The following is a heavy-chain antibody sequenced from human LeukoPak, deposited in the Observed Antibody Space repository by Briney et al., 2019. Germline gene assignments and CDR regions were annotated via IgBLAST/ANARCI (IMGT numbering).Heavy chain of an antibody. CDR3: ASYHYYDSSGYFGDSPAFDI. CDR2: IYPGDSDT. CDR1: GYSFTSYW. D-gene: IGHD3-22*01. J-gene: IGHJ3*02. Sequence: GESLKTSCKGSGYSFTSYWIGWVRQMPGKGLEWMGIIYPGDSDTRYSPSFQGQVTISADKSISTAYLQWSSLKASDTAMYYCASYHYYDSSGYFGDSPAFDIWGQGTMVTVSS. V-gene: IGHV5-51*01.